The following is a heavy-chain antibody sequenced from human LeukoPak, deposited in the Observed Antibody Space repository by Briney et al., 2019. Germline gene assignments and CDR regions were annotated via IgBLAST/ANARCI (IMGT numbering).Heavy chain of an antibody. CDR3: ARGGSMVRGLYWNFDL. J-gene: IGHJ2*01. D-gene: IGHD3-10*01. CDR1: GGSISSSTSGWGWY. CDR2: IYYSGST. V-gene: IGHV4-39*07. Sequence: PSETRSLTCTVSGGSISSSTSGWGWYWGWIRQPPGKGLEWIGSIYYSGSTYYNPSLKGRVTISVDTSKNQFSLKLSSVTAADTAVYYCARGGSMVRGLYWNFDLWGRGTLVTVSS.